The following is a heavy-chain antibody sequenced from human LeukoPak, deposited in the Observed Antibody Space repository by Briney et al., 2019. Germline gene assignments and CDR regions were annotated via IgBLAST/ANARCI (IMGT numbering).Heavy chain of an antibody. CDR1: GGAFSSYA. CDR3: ARVVEMATIRGAFDI. D-gene: IGHD5-24*01. V-gene: IGHV1-69*05. CDR2: IIPIFGTA. Sequence: SVKVSCKASGGAFSSYAISWVRQAPGQGLEWMGRIIPIFGTANYAQKFQGRVTITTDESTSTAYMELGSLRSEDTAVYYCARVVEMATIRGAFDIWGQGTMVTVSS. J-gene: IGHJ3*02.